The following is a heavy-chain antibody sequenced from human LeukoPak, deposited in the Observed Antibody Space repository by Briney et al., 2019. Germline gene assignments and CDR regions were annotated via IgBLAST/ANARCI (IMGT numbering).Heavy chain of an antibody. J-gene: IGHJ4*02. CDR1: GFNFDNFA. CDR2: ISHDGRTR. Sequence: GGSLRLSCVVSGFNFDNFAMHWVRQPLGKGLEWVAVISHDGRTRYYADSMKGRITISRDNSKNTLFLQMNNLRSEDTAVYFCARPSPPGDGYNPPDHWGQGTLVTVSS. V-gene: IGHV3-30*04. D-gene: IGHD5-24*01. CDR3: ARPSPPGDGYNPPDH.